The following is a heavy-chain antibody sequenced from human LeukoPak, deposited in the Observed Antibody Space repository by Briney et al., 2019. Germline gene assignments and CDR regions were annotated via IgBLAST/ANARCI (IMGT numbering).Heavy chain of an antibody. J-gene: IGHJ6*02. CDR3: ARDEMDV. CDR1: GFTFSSYA. Sequence: GGSLRLSCAASGFTFSSYAMHWVRQAPGKGLEWVAVISYDGSNKYYADSVKGRFTISRDNSKNTLYLQMNSLRAEDTAVYYCARDEMDVWGQGTTVTVSS. V-gene: IGHV3-30*04. CDR2: ISYDGSNK.